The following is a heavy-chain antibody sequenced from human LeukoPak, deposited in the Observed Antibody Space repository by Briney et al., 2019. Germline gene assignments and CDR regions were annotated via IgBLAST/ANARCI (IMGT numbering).Heavy chain of an antibody. CDR2: IHDSGTS. D-gene: IGHD3-16*01. J-gene: IGHJ4*02. V-gene: IGHV4-59*01. CDR3: TRGAGWLIDY. Sequence: PSETLSLTCTVSDDSISDYYRGWIRQPPGKGLEWIGYIHDSGTSTYNLSLKSRVTISADTSKNQFSLKLNSMTTADTAVYYCTRGAGWLIDYWGQGILVTVSS. CDR1: DDSISDYY.